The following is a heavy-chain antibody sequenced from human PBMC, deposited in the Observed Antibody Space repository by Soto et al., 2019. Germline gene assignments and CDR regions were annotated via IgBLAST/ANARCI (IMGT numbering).Heavy chain of an antibody. CDR2: ISSSSSYI. D-gene: IGHD3-16*02. CDR3: AREFLLDLGELSLVGY. Sequence: PGGSLRLSCAASGFTFSSYSMNWVRQAPGKGLEWVSSISSSSSYIYYADSVKGRFTISRDNAKNSLYLQMNSLRAEDTAVYYCAREFLLDLGELSLVGYWGQGTLVTVSS. CDR1: GFTFSSYS. V-gene: IGHV3-21*01. J-gene: IGHJ4*02.